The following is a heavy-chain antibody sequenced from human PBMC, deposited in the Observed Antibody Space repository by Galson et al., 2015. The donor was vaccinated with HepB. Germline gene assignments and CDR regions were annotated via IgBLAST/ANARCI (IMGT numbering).Heavy chain of an antibody. D-gene: IGHD3-9*01. Sequence: QVQLQESGPALVKPSETLSLTCSVPGGSIKSYYLTWMRQAPGQGLECIGTVRDSGNANYNSAFQSRATISVDMSKNQFSLRLTSVTAADTAVYSCARGGLRYIDDWGQGTLVIVSS. V-gene: IGHV4-59*01. CDR1: GGSIKSYY. CDR3: ARGGLRYIDD. J-gene: IGHJ4*02. CDR2: VRDSGNA.